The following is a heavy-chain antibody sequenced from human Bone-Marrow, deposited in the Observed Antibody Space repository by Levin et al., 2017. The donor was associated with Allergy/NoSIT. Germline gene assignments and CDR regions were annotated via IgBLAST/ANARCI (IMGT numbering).Heavy chain of an antibody. V-gene: IGHV3-48*01. CDR2: ISSISNTE. Sequence: PGGSLRLSCAASGFTLSQYSLNWVRQAPGKGLEWVAYISSISNTEYYADSMKGRFTISRDNAKNSLSLQMNSLRAEDTAVYYCARIPAPGLLWFGTDSDHWGQGTLVTVSS. CDR1: GFTLSQYS. CDR3: ARIPAPGLLWFGTDSDH. J-gene: IGHJ4*02. D-gene: IGHD3-10*01.